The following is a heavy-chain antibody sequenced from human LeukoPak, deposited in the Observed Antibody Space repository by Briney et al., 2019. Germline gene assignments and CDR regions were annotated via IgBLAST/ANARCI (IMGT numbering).Heavy chain of an antibody. J-gene: IGHJ6*02. D-gene: IGHD6-6*01. V-gene: IGHV1-18*01. CDR1: GYTFTSYG. CDR2: ISAYNGNT. Sequence: GASVKVSCKASGYTFTSYGISWVRQAPGQGLEWMGWISAYNGNTNHAQKLQGRVTMTTDTSTSTAYMELRSLRSDDTAVYYCARDRRYSSSSNSYYYYGMDVWGQGTTVTVSS. CDR3: ARDRRYSSSSNSYYYYGMDV.